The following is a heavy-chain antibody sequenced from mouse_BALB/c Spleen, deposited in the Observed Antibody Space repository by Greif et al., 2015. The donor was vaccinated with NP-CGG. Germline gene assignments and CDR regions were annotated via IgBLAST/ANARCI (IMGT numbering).Heavy chain of an antibody. V-gene: IGHV5-6*02. CDR1: GFTFSSYG. D-gene: IGHD4-1*01. CDR3: ARLGDY. Sequence: DVKLVESGGDLVKPGGSLKLSCAASGFTFSSYGMSWVRQTPDKRLEWVATISSGGSYTYYPDSVKGRFTISRDNAKNTLYLQMSSLESEDTAMYYCARLGDYWGQGTTLTVSS. J-gene: IGHJ2*01. CDR2: ISSGGSYT.